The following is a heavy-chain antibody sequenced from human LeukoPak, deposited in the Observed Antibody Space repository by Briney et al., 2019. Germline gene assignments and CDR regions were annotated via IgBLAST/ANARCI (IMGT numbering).Heavy chain of an antibody. V-gene: IGHV4-39*01. J-gene: IGHJ6*03. CDR3: ARIPSGYYYYYYMDV. Sequence: PSETLSLTCTVSGGSISSSSYYWGWIRQPPGKGLEWIGSIYYSGSTYYNPSLKSRVTIPVDTSKNQFSLKLSSVTAADTAVYYCARIPSGYYYYYYMDVWGKGTTVTVSS. CDR2: IYYSGST. CDR1: GGSISSSSYY. D-gene: IGHD1-26*01.